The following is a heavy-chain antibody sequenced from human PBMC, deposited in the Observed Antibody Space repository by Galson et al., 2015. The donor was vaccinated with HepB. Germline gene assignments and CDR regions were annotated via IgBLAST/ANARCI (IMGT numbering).Heavy chain of an antibody. CDR2: IWYDGSNK. Sequence: SLRLSCAASGFTFSSFGMHWVRQAPGKGLEWVAVIWYDGSNKYYADSVKGRFTITRDNSKNTQYLQMNSLRAEDTAVYYCARGEKYYYYYMDVWGKGTTVTVSS. CDR3: ARGEKYYYYYMDV. J-gene: IGHJ6*03. V-gene: IGHV3-33*01. CDR1: GFTFSSFG.